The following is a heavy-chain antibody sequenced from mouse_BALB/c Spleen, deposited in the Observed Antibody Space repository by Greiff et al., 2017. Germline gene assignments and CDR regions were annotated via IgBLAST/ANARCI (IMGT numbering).Heavy chain of an antibody. Sequence: EVKLVESGGGLVQPGGSRKLSCAASGFTFSSFGMHWVRQAPEKGLEWVAYISSGSSTIYYADTVKGRFTISRDNPKNTLFLQMTGLRSEDTAMYYCARWQFAYWGQGTLVTVSA. CDR3: ARWQFAY. V-gene: IGHV5-17*02. J-gene: IGHJ3*01. CDR2: ISSGSSTI. CDR1: GFTFSSFG.